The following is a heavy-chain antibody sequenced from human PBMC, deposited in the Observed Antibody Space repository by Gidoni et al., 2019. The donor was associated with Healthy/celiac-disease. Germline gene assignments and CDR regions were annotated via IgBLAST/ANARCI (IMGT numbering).Heavy chain of an antibody. D-gene: IGHD6-13*01. CDR3: ARQRRAAAGNNWFDP. V-gene: IGHV1-2*02. CDR1: GYTFTGYY. J-gene: IGHJ5*02. Sequence: QVQLVQSGAEVKKPGASVKVSCKASGYTFTGYYMHWVRQAPGQGLEWMGWINPNSGGTNYAQKFQGRVTMTRDTSISTAYMELSRLRSDDTAVYYCARQRRAAAGNNWFDPWGQGTLVTVSS. CDR2: INPNSGGT.